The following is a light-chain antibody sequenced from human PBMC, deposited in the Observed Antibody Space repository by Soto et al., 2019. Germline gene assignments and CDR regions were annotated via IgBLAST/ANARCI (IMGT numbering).Light chain of an antibody. Sequence: EIVLTQSPATLSLSPGERATLSCRASQSVSSYLAWYQQKPGQAPRLLIYDASNRATGIPARFSGSGSGTDFTLTISSLEPEDFAVYYCQQRSNWPPLPFGGGTKVPIK. V-gene: IGKV3-11*01. CDR2: DAS. CDR1: QSVSSY. CDR3: QQRSNWPPLP. J-gene: IGKJ4*01.